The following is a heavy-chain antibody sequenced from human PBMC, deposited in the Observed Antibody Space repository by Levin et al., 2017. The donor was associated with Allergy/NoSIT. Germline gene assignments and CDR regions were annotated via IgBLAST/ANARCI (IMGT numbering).Heavy chain of an antibody. CDR2: IYFTGAT. V-gene: IGHV4-39*01. CDR1: GGSISSGSYY. CDR3: AIAVNAAGWVWFDP. Sequence: SETLSLTCTVSGGSISSGSYYWAWIRQPPGKGLEWVGHIYFTGATYYNPSLRGRVTISVDTSKNQFSLELTSVTAADTSLYYCAIAVNAAGWVWFDPWGQGTLVIVSP. J-gene: IGHJ5*02. D-gene: IGHD6-13*01.